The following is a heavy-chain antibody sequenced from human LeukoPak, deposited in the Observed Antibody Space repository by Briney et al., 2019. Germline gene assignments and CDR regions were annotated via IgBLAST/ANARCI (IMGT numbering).Heavy chain of an antibody. J-gene: IGHJ4*02. V-gene: IGHV3-48*03. CDR3: ASAGSGNYDILAGYNYYFDY. D-gene: IGHD3-9*01. CDR2: ISSSGSTI. CDR1: GFTFSSYE. Sequence: PGGSLRLSCAASGFTFSSYEMNWVRQAPGKGLEWVSYISSSGSTIYYADSVKGRFTISRDNAKNSLYLQMNSLRAEDTAVYYCASAGSGNYDILAGYNYYFDYWGQGTLVTVSS.